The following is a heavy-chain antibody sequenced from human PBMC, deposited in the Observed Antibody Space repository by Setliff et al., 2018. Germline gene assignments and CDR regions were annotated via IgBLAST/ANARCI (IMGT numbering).Heavy chain of an antibody. J-gene: IGHJ4*02. CDR2: VHFGGDT. D-gene: IGHD3-10*01. V-gene: IGHV4-59*08. CDR1: GGGSINNYY. Sequence: SETLSLTCTVSGGGSINNYYWSWVRQSPGKGLEWIGFVHFGGDTNYNPSLKSRVTMSADTSNNQFSLNLRSVTAADTAVYFCARQPSSGAYYNPRPYYFDYWGQ. CDR3: ARQPSSGAYYNPRPYYFDY.